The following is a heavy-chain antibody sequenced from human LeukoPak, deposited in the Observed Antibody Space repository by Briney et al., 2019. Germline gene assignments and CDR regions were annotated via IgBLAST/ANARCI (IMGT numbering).Heavy chain of an antibody. CDR1: GYTFTTYA. J-gene: IGHJ4*02. Sequence: ASVNVSCKASGYTFTTYAMHWVRQAPGQRLEWMGWINAGNGNTKYSQKFQARVTITRDTSASTAYMELSSLRSEDTAVYYCARDPIGSRWPYYFDYWGQGTLVTVSS. CDR2: INAGNGNT. V-gene: IGHV1-3*01. D-gene: IGHD6-13*01. CDR3: ARDPIGSRWPYYFDY.